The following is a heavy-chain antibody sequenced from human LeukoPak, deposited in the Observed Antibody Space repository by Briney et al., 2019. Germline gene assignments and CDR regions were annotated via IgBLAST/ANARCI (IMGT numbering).Heavy chain of an antibody. CDR1: GYTFTNYG. V-gene: IGHV1-18*01. CDR2: ISANSGTT. D-gene: IGHD7-27*01. J-gene: IGHJ4*02. Sequence: GASVKVSCKASGYTFTNYGISWVRQAPGQGLEWMGWISANSGTTNYAQKFQGRATMTTDTSTSTGYMELRSLRSDDTAVYYCARDLQFLPGDWGQGTLVTVSS. CDR3: ARDLQFLPGD.